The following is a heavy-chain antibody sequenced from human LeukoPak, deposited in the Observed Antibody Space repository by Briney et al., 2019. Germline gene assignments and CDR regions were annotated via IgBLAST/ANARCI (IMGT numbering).Heavy chain of an antibody. D-gene: IGHD2-15*01. Sequence: GGSLRLSCAASGFTFSSYGMHWVRQAPGKGLEWVAFIRYDGSNKYYADSVKGRFTISRDNSKNTLYLQMNSLRAEDTAVYYCAKDLSPYCSGGSCHGNWFDPWGQGTLVTVSS. CDR2: IRYDGSNK. CDR3: AKDLSPYCSGGSCHGNWFDP. V-gene: IGHV3-30*02. J-gene: IGHJ5*02. CDR1: GFTFSSYG.